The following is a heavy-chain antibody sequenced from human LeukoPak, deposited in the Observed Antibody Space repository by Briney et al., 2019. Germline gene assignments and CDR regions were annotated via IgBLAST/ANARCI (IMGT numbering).Heavy chain of an antibody. CDR2: IRSKTNGETA. CDR1: GFTFSNAW. V-gene: IGHV3-15*01. Sequence: GGSLRLSCAASGFTFSNAWMSWVRLAPGKGLEWVGRIRSKTNGETADYAAPVKGRFTISRDDSKNTLYLQMNSLKIEDTAVYYCTTGAAGNWGQGTLVTVSS. J-gene: IGHJ4*02. D-gene: IGHD6-25*01. CDR3: TTGAAGN.